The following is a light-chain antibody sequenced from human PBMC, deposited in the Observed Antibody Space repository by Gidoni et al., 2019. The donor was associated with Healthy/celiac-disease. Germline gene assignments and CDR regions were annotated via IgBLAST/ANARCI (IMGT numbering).Light chain of an antibody. Sequence: DNQKTQAPSSLSASVGDRVTITCQASQDISNYLNWYQQKPGKAPKLLIYDASNLETGVPSRFSGSGSGTDFTFTISSLQPEDIATYYCQQYDNLPYTFGQGTKLEIK. CDR2: DAS. CDR3: QQYDNLPYT. J-gene: IGKJ2*01. V-gene: IGKV1-33*01. CDR1: QDISNY.